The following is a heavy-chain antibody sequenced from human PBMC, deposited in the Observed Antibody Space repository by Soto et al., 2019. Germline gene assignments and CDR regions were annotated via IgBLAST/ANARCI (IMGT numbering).Heavy chain of an antibody. J-gene: IGHJ4*02. CDR2: ISSRGSYK. Sequence: QVQLVESGGGVVQPGKSLRLSCAASGFSFDTYGMHWVRQAPGKGLEWVAVISSRGSYKYYADSVKGRFTISRDGSKTTVFLRITSLRTVDTALDYGANDPGWRYRYGWAFNYWGQGTLVTVSS. D-gene: IGHD5-18*01. CDR1: GFSFDTYG. CDR3: ANDPGWRYRYGWAFNY. V-gene: IGHV3-30*18.